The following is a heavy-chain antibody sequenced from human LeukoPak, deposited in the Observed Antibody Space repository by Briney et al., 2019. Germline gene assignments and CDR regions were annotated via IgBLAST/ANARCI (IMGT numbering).Heavy chain of an antibody. V-gene: IGHV4-38-2*02. D-gene: IGHD3-16*02. CDR1: GYSISSGYY. Sequence: SETLSLTCAVSGYSISSGYYWGWIRQPPGKWLEWIGNIYHDGTTYYNPSLKSRVTISIDRSKNQFSLKLTSVTAADTAVYYCARDSPALITFGGVIAPDYWGPGTLVTVSS. J-gene: IGHJ4*02. CDR3: ARDSPALITFGGVIAPDY. CDR2: IYHDGTT.